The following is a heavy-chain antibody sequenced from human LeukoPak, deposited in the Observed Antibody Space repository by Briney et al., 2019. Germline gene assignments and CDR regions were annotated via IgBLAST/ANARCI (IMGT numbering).Heavy chain of an antibody. D-gene: IGHD2-8*01. V-gene: IGHV3-7*01. Sequence: GGSLRLSCAVSGLTFRSYWMSWVRQAPGKGLEWVANINQDGSEKYFVDSVKGRFTISRDNAKNSVYIQMNSLRVEDTAMYYCARDHNVADVWGQGTMVTVS. J-gene: IGHJ3*01. CDR3: ARDHNVADV. CDR2: INQDGSEK. CDR1: GLTFRSYW.